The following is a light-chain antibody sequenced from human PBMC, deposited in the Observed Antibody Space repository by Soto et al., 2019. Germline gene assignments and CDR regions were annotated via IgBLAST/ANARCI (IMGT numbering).Light chain of an antibody. CDR3: SSYTSSSTLL. J-gene: IGLJ2*01. CDR1: SSDVGSYNR. CDR2: EVS. Sequence: QSALTQPPSVSGSPGQSVTISCTGTSSDVGSYNRVSWYQQPPGKAPKLMIYEVSNRPSGVSNRFSGSKSGNTASLTISGLQAEDEADYHCSSYTSSSTLLFGGGTKLTVL. V-gene: IGLV2-18*02.